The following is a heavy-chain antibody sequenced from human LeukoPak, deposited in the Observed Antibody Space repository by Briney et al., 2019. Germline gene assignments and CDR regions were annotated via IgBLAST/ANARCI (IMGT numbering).Heavy chain of an antibody. CDR2: ISYDGSNK. D-gene: IGHD6-6*01. CDR1: GFTFSSYA. CDR3: ARDREYSSPTFDY. V-gene: IGHV3-30*04. Sequence: PGRSLRLSCAASGFTFSSYAMHWVRQAPGTGLEGVAVISYDGSNKYYADSVKGRFTISRDNSKNTLYLQMNSLRAEDTAVYYCARDREYSSPTFDYWGQGTLVTVSS. J-gene: IGHJ4*02.